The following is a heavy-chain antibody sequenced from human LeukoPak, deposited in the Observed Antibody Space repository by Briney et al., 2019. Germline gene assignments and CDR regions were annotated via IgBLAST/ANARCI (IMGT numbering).Heavy chain of an antibody. J-gene: IGHJ3*02. CDR3: AGLTRAGPWPDAFDI. CDR2: IYYSGST. V-gene: IGHV4-59*08. CDR1: GGAFSSDD. Sequence: SGTLSLTCTVSGGAFSSDDYNWIRQPPGKGLEWIGYIYYSGSTNYNPSLKRCLPIPVDTSKNQFALKLSSVTAADTAVYFCAGLTRAGPWPDAFDIWGQGTMVTACS. D-gene: IGHD5-12*01.